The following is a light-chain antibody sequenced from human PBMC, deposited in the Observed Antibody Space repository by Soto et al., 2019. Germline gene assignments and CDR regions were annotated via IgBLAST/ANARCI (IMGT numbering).Light chain of an antibody. Sequence: DIQMTQSPSSLSASVGDRVTITCRASQSISSYLIWYQQRPGKAPKLLIYAASSLQSGVPSRFSGSGSGTDFTLTISSLQPEDFATYYCQQSYSGPFTFGPGTKLDVK. J-gene: IGKJ3*01. CDR2: AAS. CDR3: QQSYSGPFT. V-gene: IGKV1-39*01. CDR1: QSISSY.